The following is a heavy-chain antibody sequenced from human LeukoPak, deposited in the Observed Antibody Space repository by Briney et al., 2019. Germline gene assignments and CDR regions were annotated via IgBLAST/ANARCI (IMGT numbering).Heavy chain of an antibody. CDR3: ARRYGFDAFDI. V-gene: IGHV4-59*08. CDR2: IYYSGST. J-gene: IGHJ3*02. CDR1: GGSISSYY. D-gene: IGHD4-17*01. Sequence: SETLSLTCTVSGGSISSYYWSWIRQPPGKGLEWIGYIYYSGSTNYNPSLKSRVTISVDTSKNQFSLKLSSVTAADTAVYYCARRYGFDAFDIWGQGTMVTVSS.